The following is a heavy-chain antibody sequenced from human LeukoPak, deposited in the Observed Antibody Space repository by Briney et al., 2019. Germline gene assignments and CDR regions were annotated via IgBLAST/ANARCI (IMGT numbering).Heavy chain of an antibody. J-gene: IGHJ4*02. CDR1: GYTFTSYG. Sequence: ASVKVSCKASGYTFTSYGISWVRQAPGQGLEWMGWISGSNGNTNYAQKFLGRVTMTADTSTSTAYMELRSLTSDDTAVYYCARSGRGTYYYFDFWGQGTLVTVSS. CDR2: ISGSNGNT. CDR3: ARSGRGTYYYFDF. V-gene: IGHV1-18*01. D-gene: IGHD3-10*01.